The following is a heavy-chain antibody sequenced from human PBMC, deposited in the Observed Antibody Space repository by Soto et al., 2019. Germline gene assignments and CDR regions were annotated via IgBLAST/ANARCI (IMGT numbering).Heavy chain of an antibody. CDR3: ARGVGYRYYYDSSGSHDHDY. V-gene: IGHV4-34*01. CDR2: INHSGST. J-gene: IGHJ4*02. D-gene: IGHD3-22*01. Sequence: LSLTCAVYGGSFSGYYWSWIRQPPGKGLEWIGEINHSGSTNYNPSLKSRVTISVDTSKNQFSLKLSSVTAADTAVYYCARGVGYRYYYDSSGSHDHDYWGQGTLVTVSS. CDR1: GGSFSGYY.